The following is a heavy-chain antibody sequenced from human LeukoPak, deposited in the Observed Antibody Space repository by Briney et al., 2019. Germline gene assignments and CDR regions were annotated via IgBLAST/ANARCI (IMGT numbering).Heavy chain of an antibody. CDR3: AKARYMADY. V-gene: IGHV3-23*01. Sequence: GGSLRLSCAASGFTFSSYVMNWVRQAPGKGLEWVSAISVSGGSTYYADSVKGRFTISRDNSENTLYLQMDSLRAEDTAIYYCAKARYMADYWGQGTLVTVSS. CDR2: ISVSGGST. J-gene: IGHJ4*02. CDR1: GFTFSSYV. D-gene: IGHD5-24*01.